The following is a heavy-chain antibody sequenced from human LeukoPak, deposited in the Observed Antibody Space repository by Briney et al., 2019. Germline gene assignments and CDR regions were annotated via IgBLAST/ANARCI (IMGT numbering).Heavy chain of an antibody. J-gene: IGHJ4*02. D-gene: IGHD3-9*01. V-gene: IGHV4-59*01. CDR2: IYHSGDT. CDR3: ARSPHILTGENFDY. CDR1: GGSIGTYY. Sequence: SETLSLTCIVSGGSIGTYYWSWIRQPPGKGLEWIGYIYHSGDTKYNPSLKSRVTISVDTSKNQFSLRLRSVTAADTAVYYCARSPHILTGENFDYWGQGTLLTVSS.